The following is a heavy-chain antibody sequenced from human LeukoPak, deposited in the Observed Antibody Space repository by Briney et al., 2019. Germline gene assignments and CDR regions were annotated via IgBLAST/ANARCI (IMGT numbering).Heavy chain of an antibody. CDR1: GFTVSSNY. Sequence: PGGSLRLSCAASGFTVSSNYMSWVRQAPGKGLEWVSVIYSGGSIYYADSVKGRFTISRDNSKNTLYLQMNSLRAEDTAVYYCARGVHDILTGYYDDYWGQGTLVTVSS. V-gene: IGHV3-53*01. J-gene: IGHJ4*02. CDR3: ARGVHDILTGYYDDY. CDR2: IYSGGSI. D-gene: IGHD3-9*01.